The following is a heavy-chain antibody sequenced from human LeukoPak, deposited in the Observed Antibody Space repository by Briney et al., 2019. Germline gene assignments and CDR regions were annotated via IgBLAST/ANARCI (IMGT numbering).Heavy chain of an antibody. CDR3: PRRSGIAVAGAFDY. Sequence: GGSLRLSCAASGFTFSHYAMRWVRQAPGKGLEWVSGISGSGDSTYYADSVKGRFTISRDNSKNTLYLQMNSLRAEDTAVYYCPRRSGIAVAGAFDYWGQGTLVTVSS. CDR2: ISGSGDST. CDR1: GFTFSHYA. D-gene: IGHD6-19*01. V-gene: IGHV3-23*01. J-gene: IGHJ4*02.